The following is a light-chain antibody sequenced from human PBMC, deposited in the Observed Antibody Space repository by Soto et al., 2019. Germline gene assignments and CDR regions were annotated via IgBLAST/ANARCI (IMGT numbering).Light chain of an antibody. V-gene: IGKV3-20*01. Sequence: EIVMTQSPATLSVSPGERVTLSCRASQSVSSDLAWYQQKPGQAPRLLIYGASSRATGIPDRFSGRGSGTDFTLIISRLEPEDFAVYYCQQFAGSFGGGTKVDIK. CDR3: QQFAGS. J-gene: IGKJ4*02. CDR2: GAS. CDR1: QSVSSD.